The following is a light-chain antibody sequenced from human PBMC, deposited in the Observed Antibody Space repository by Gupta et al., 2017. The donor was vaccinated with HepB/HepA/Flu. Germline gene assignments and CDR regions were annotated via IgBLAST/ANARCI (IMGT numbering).Light chain of an antibody. CDR3: LQYNNWYT. Sequence: EIVITQSPVTLSLSPGERATLSCRTSQSVNSDLAWYQQKAGQAPRLLIYGASSRATAFPARFSGSGSGTEFTLTINSLQSEDFAVYYWLQYNNWYTFGQGTKLEIK. CDR1: QSVNSD. V-gene: IGKV3-15*01. CDR2: GAS. J-gene: IGKJ2*01.